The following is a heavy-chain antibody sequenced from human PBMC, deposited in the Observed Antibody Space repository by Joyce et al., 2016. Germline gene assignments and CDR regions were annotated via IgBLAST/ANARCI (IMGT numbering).Heavy chain of an antibody. Sequence: QLQLQESCSGLVKPSQTLSLTCAVSGASVSSGGYSWSWIRQPPGKGLEWIGYIYHTESTYYNPSLKSRVTISVDRSKNQFSLKLASVTAADTAVDYCASGFNFKGRSFFDYWGQGALVTVSS. CDR1: GASVSSGGYS. CDR3: ASGFNFKGRSFFDY. D-gene: IGHD3-10*01. J-gene: IGHJ4*02. V-gene: IGHV4-30-2*01. CDR2: IYHTEST.